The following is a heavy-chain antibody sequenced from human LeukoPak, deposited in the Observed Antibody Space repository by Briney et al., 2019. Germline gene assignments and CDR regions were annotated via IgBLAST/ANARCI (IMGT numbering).Heavy chain of an antibody. CDR1: GYTFTGYY. Sequence: ASVNVSCKASGYTFTGYYMHWVRQAPGQGLEWMRRINPNSGGTNYAQKFQGRVTMTRDTSISTAYMELSRLRSDDTAVYYCASRITYSYGFDYWGQGTLVTVSS. CDR2: INPNSGGT. J-gene: IGHJ4*02. V-gene: IGHV1-2*06. CDR3: ASRITYSYGFDY. D-gene: IGHD5-18*01.